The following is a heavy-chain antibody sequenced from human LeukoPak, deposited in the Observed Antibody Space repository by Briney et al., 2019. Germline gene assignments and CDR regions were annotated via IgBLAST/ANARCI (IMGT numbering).Heavy chain of an antibody. CDR2: FDPEDGET. D-gene: IGHD3-3*01. CDR1: GYTLTELS. V-gene: IGHV1-24*01. Sequence: ASVKVSCKVSGYTLTELSMHWVRQAPGKGLEWMGGFDPEDGETIYAQKFQGRVTMTEDTSTSTAYMELRSLRSDDTAVYYCARVEMLGVGMGWFDPWGQGTLVTVSS. J-gene: IGHJ5*02. CDR3: ARVEMLGVGMGWFDP.